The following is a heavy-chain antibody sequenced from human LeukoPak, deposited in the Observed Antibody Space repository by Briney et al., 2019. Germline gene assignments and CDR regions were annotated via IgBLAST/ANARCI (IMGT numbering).Heavy chain of an antibody. D-gene: IGHD6-19*01. J-gene: IGHJ3*02. CDR3: AKDIAVGAFDI. CDR1: GFTFSNYW. CDR2: INVDGSMP. Sequence: GGSLRLSCAASGFTFSNYWMHWVRQAPGKGLVWVSCINVDGSMPTYADSVKGRFTISRDNSKNTLYLQMNSLRAEDTAVYYCAKDIAVGAFDIWGQGTMVTVSS. V-gene: IGHV3-74*01.